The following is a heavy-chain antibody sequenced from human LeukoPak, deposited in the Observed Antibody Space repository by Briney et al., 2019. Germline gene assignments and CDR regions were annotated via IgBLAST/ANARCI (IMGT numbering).Heavy chain of an antibody. CDR1: GDIFTLAT. J-gene: IGHJ6*03. Sequence: SVKVSCKIAGDIFTLATVSWVRQAPGQGLEWMGGIIPIFGTADYAQKFQGRVTITTDEATRTAYLELSGLRSEATAVYYCAREALVEMAAIDHNYYYMDVWDKGTTVIVSS. CDR3: AREALVEMAAIDHNYYYMDV. CDR2: IIPIFGTA. D-gene: IGHD5-24*01. V-gene: IGHV1-69*05.